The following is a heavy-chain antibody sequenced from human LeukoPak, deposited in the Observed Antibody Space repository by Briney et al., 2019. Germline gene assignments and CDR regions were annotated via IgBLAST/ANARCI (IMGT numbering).Heavy chain of an antibody. J-gene: IGHJ3*02. Sequence: GSLRLSCTTSGFTFGDYAMSWVRQAPGKGLEWVSSISSSSSYIYYADSVKGRFTISRDNAKNSLYLQMNSLRAEDTAVYYCARRTYCSSTSCPVRAFDIWGQGTMVTVSS. CDR3: ARRTYCSSTSCPVRAFDI. CDR1: GFTFGDYA. CDR2: ISSSSSYI. D-gene: IGHD2-2*01. V-gene: IGHV3-21*01.